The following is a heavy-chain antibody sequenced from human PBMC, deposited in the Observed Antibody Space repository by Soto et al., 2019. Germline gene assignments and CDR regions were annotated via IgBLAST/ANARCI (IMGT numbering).Heavy chain of an antibody. Sequence: GGSLRLSCAASGFIFSSYAMNWVRQAPGKGLEYVSAISHNGGSTYYADSVKGRLTISRDNSRKTLYLQMGSLRVDDTAVYYCARAETIAAAPLDYWGQGTLVTVSS. CDR3: ARAETIAAAPLDY. J-gene: IGHJ4*02. V-gene: IGHV3-64*02. D-gene: IGHD6-13*01. CDR1: GFIFSSYA. CDR2: ISHNGGST.